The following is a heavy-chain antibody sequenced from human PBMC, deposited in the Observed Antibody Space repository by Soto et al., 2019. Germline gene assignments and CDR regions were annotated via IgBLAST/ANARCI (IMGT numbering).Heavy chain of an antibody. D-gene: IGHD2-2*01. CDR3: ARDLRCSSTSCYISWGYYYGMDV. CDR2: IIPIFGTA. J-gene: IGHJ6*02. Sequence: ASVKVSCKASGGTFSSYAISWVRQAPGQGLEWMGGIIPIFGTANYAQKFQGRVTITADESTSTAYMELSSLRSEDTAVYYCARDLRCSSTSCYISWGYYYGMDVWGQGTTVTVSS. CDR1: GGTFSSYA. V-gene: IGHV1-69*13.